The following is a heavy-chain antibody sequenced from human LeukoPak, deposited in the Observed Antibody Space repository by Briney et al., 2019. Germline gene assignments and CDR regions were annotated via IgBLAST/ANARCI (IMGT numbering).Heavy chain of an antibody. J-gene: IGHJ4*02. CDR3: ARGGSRHYFDY. D-gene: IGHD2-15*01. Sequence: SETLSLTCTVSGGSISRYYWSWIRQPPGKGLEWIGYIYYSGSTNYNPSLKSRVTISVDTSKDQFSLKLSSVTAADTAVYYCARGGSRHYFDYWGQGTLVTVSS. CDR1: GGSISRYY. V-gene: IGHV4-59*01. CDR2: IYYSGST.